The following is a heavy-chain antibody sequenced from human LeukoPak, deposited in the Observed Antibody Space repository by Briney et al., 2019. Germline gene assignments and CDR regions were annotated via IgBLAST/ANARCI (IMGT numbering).Heavy chain of an antibody. J-gene: IGHJ4*02. CDR2: IYYSGGT. V-gene: IGHV4-59*01. CDR3: ARDSSGYDTLDY. CDR1: GGSISSYY. D-gene: IGHD5-12*01. Sequence: SETLSPTCTVSGGSISSYYWSWIRQPPGKGLEWIGYIYYSGGTYYNPSLKSRVTISVDTSKNQFSLKLSSVAAADTAVYYCARDSSGYDTLDYWGQGTLVTVSS.